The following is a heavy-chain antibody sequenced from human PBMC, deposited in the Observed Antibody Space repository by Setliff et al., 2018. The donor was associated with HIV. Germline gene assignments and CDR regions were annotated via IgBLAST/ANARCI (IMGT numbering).Heavy chain of an antibody. CDR1: GASISSGGFY. CDR2: IYYNGGT. D-gene: IGHD6-19*01. V-gene: IGHV4-31*03. Sequence: TLSLTCTVSGASISSGGFYWNWIRQRPGKGLEWIGYIYYNGGTNYSPSLKSRLTISVDTSKNQFSLRLTSVSDADTAVYYCARGAGRGQEGEYFHHWGQGTLVTVSS. CDR3: ARGAGRGQEGEYFHH. J-gene: IGHJ1*01.